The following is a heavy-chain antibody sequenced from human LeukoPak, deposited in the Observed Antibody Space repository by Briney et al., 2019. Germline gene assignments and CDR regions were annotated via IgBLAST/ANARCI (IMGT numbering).Heavy chain of an antibody. D-gene: IGHD3-22*01. Sequence: SETLSLTCTVSGGSISSYYWNWFRQPPGKGLEWIGHIYFTGTTHYNPSLKSRVSISIDTSTNQFSLKLKSVTAVDTAVYYCARWGHFDTSGYFVADYWGQGTLVTVSS. J-gene: IGHJ4*02. CDR2: IYFTGTT. CDR3: ARWGHFDTSGYFVADY. V-gene: IGHV4-59*01. CDR1: GGSISSYY.